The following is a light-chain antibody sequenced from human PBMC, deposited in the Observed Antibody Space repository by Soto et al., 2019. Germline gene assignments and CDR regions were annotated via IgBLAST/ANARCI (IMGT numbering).Light chain of an antibody. CDR1: SSDVGGYNY. CDR3: SSYADSKTLL. CDR2: EVS. V-gene: IGLV2-8*01. J-gene: IGLJ2*01. Sequence: QSALTQPPSASGSPGQSVTISCTGTSSDVGGYNYVSWYQQHPGKAPKLMIYEVSKRPSGVPDRFSGSKSGNTASLTVSGLQAEDEADYYCSSYADSKTLLFGGGTKLTVL.